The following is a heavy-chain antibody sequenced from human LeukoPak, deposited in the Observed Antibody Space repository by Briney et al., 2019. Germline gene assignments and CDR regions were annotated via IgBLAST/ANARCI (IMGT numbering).Heavy chain of an antibody. Sequence: GGSLRLSCAASGFTFSNFWMSWVRQAPGKGLEWVANIKVDGSEKYYVDSVKGRFTISRDNAKNSLYLQMNSLRAEDTALYYCAKGSTYYYDSSGYLASWGQGTLVTVSS. CDR3: AKGSTYYYDSSGYLAS. D-gene: IGHD3-22*01. V-gene: IGHV3-7*03. CDR1: GFTFSNFW. J-gene: IGHJ4*02. CDR2: IKVDGSEK.